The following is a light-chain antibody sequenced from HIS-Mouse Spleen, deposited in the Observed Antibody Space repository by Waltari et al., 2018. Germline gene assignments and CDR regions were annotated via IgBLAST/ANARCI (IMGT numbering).Light chain of an antibody. J-gene: IGLJ2*01. CDR2: EVS. CDR1: SSDVGGYTY. CDR3: SSYAGSNNFGV. V-gene: IGLV2-8*01. Sequence: QSALTQPPSASGSPGQSVTISCTGTSSDVGGYTYVSWYQQHPGNAPKLMIYEVSKRPSGVPDRFSGSKSVNTASLTVSGLQAEDEADYYCSSYAGSNNFGVFGGRTKLTVL.